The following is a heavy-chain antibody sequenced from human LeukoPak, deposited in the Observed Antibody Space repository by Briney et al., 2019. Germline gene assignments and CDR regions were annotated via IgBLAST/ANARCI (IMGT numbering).Heavy chain of an antibody. D-gene: IGHD4-17*01. V-gene: IGHV1-2*02. J-gene: IGHJ4*02. CDR2: INPNSGGT. Sequence: EASVKVSCKASGYTFTGYYMQWVRQAPGQGLEWMGWINPNSGGTNYAQKFQGRVTMTRDTSISTAYMELSRLRSDDTAVYYCARGGTRIQYGDLDYWGQGTLVTVSS. CDR3: ARGGTRIQYGDLDY. CDR1: GYTFTGYY.